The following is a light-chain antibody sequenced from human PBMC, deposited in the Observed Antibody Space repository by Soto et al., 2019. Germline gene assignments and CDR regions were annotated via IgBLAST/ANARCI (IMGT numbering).Light chain of an antibody. Sequence: QSVLTQTPSASGTPGQRVTISCSGSSSNIGSNYVYWYQQLPGTAPKLLIHRNNHRPSGVPDLFSGSKSGTSASLAISGLRSEDEADYYCAAWDDSLSGRYVFGTGTKVTVL. CDR2: RNN. CDR1: SSNIGSNY. CDR3: AAWDDSLSGRYV. V-gene: IGLV1-47*01. J-gene: IGLJ1*01.